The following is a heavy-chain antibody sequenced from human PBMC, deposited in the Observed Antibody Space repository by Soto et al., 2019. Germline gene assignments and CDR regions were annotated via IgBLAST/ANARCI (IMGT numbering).Heavy chain of an antibody. CDR2: IYYSGST. CDR1: GGSSSSSSYY. CDR3: ARRGEYSSGWYNWFDP. J-gene: IGHJ5*02. Sequence: PSETLSLTCTVSGGSSSSSSYYWSWIRHPPGKGLEWIGSIYYSGSTYYNPSLKSRVTISVDTSKNQFSLKLSSVTAADTAVYYCARRGEYSSGWYNWFDPWVQGTLVTVSS. D-gene: IGHD6-19*01. V-gene: IGHV4-39*01.